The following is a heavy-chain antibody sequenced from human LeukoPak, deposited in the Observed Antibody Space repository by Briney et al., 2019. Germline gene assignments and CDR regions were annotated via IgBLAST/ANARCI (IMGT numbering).Heavy chain of an antibody. J-gene: IGHJ6*02. D-gene: IGHD1-26*01. CDR3: ARDGPAGGGDYYYGMDV. V-gene: IGHV7-4-1*02. CDR1: GYTFTSYA. CDR2: INTNTGNP. Sequence: GASVKVSCKASGYTFTSYAMNWVRQAPGQGLEWMGWINTNTGNPTYARGFTGRFVFSLDTSVSTAYLQISSLKAEDTAVYYCARDGPAGGGDYYYGMDVWGQGTTVTVSS.